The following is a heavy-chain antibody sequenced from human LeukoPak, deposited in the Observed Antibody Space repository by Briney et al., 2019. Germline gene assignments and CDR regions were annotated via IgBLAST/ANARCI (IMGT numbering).Heavy chain of an antibody. D-gene: IGHD3-10*01. CDR2: IWYDGSKK. J-gene: IGHJ4*02. V-gene: IGHV3-33*01. Sequence: GGSLRLSCAASGFTLTTYGTHWLRQAPGKGLEWVAVIWYDGSKKFYGDSVKGRFTVSRDTSENTMYLQMNTLRAEDTAVYYCARDGGSGVDYWGQGTLVSVYS. CDR1: GFTLTTYG. CDR3: ARDGGSGVDY.